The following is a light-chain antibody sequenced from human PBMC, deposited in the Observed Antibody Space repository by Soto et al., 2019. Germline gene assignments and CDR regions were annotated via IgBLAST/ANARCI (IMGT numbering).Light chain of an antibody. CDR3: QQRSNWSLT. J-gene: IGKJ4*01. CDR1: QSVSSY. CDR2: DAS. Sequence: EIVLTQSPATLSLSPGERATLSCRASQSVSSYVAWYQQKPGQAPRLLIYDASNRAPGIPARFSGGGSGTDFTLTISSLEPEDFAVYYCQQRSNWSLTFGGGTKVEIK. V-gene: IGKV3-11*01.